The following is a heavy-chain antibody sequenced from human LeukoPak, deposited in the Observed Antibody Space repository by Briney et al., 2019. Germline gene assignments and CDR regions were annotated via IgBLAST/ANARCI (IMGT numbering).Heavy chain of an antibody. Sequence: ASVKVSCKVPDYSLTQLSVHWFRQSPGKGLEWMGGLDAEHGKPIYAQKFQGRVTITADKSTNTAHMELSSLRSEDTAVYYCTREGVYSPDGSGYHRDAFDIWGQGTVVTVSS. CDR2: LDAEHGKP. CDR3: TREGVYSPDGSGYHRDAFDI. J-gene: IGHJ3*02. D-gene: IGHD3-22*01. CDR1: DYSLTQLS. V-gene: IGHV1-24*01.